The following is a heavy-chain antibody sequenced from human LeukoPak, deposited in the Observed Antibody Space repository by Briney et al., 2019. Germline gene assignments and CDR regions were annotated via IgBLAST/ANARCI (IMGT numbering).Heavy chain of an antibody. CDR2: IDSSSSYI. V-gene: IGHV3-21*01. CDR1: GFTFSSYS. J-gene: IGHJ4*02. CDR3: ARHLNRGFDY. D-gene: IGHD3-10*01. Sequence: GGSLRLSCAASGFTFSSYSMNWVRQAPGKGLVWVSSIDSSSSYIYYADSVKGRFTISRDNGKNSLYLQMNSLRAEDTAVYYCARHLNRGFDYWGQGTLVTVSS.